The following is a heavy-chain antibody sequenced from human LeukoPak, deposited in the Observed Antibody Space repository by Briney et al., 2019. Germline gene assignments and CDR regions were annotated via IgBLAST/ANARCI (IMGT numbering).Heavy chain of an antibody. Sequence: GGSLRLSCAASGFTFSSYAMHWVRQAPGKGLEYVSAISSNGGSTYYANSVKGRFTISRDNSKNTLYLQMGSLRAEDMAVYYCASISIAALDRGEDAFDIWGQGTMVTVSS. CDR2: ISSNGGST. V-gene: IGHV3-64*01. CDR1: GFTFSSYA. J-gene: IGHJ3*02. CDR3: ASISIAALDRGEDAFDI. D-gene: IGHD6-6*01.